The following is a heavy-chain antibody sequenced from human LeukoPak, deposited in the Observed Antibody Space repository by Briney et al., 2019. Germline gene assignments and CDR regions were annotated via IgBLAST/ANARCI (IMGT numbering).Heavy chain of an antibody. CDR2: INSDSDSI. D-gene: IGHD1-26*01. CDR1: GFTFKTYD. V-gene: IGHV3-48*04. J-gene: IGHJ4*02. Sequence: PGGSLRLSCAASGFTFKTYDMNWVRQAPGKGLEWVSHINSDSDSIYYADSVKGRFTISRDNAKNSLYLQMNSLRAEDTAVYYCARSRLLVVPLFDSWGQGTLVTVSS. CDR3: ARSRLLVVPLFDS.